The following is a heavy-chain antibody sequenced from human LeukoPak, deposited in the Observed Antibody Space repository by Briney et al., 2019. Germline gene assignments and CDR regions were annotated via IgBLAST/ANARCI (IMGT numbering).Heavy chain of an antibody. J-gene: IGHJ4*02. Sequence: GGSLRLSCAASGFTFSKHAMNWVRQAPGKGLEWVSAISGSGGSTYYADSVKGRFTISRDNSKNTLYLQMNSLRAEDTAVYYCAKDPGAQNYWGQGTLATVSS. D-gene: IGHD3-10*01. CDR1: GFTFSKHA. CDR2: ISGSGGST. V-gene: IGHV3-23*01. CDR3: AKDPGAQNY.